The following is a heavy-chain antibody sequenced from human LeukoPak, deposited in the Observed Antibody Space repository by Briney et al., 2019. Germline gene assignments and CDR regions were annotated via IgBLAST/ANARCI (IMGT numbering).Heavy chain of an antibody. V-gene: IGHV3-30*02. J-gene: IGHJ4*02. CDR2: IRYDGSNK. CDR1: GFTLSSYG. D-gene: IGHD3-10*01. CDR3: AKDNQDGYYYGSGSYLDY. Sequence: GGSLRLSCAASGFTLSSYGMHWVRQAPGKGLEWVAFIRYDGSNKYYSDSVKGRFTISRDNAKNSLYLQMNSLRAEDMALYYCAKDNQDGYYYGSGSYLDYWGQGTLVTVSS.